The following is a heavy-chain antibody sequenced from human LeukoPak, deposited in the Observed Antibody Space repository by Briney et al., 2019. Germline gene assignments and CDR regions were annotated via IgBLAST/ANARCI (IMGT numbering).Heavy chain of an antibody. J-gene: IGHJ5*02. CDR1: GYTFTSYG. D-gene: IGHD3-22*01. Sequence: GASVKVSCKASGYTFTSYGISWVRQAPGQGLEWMGWISAYNGDPDYAQKFQSRVTMTTDTSTSTAYMELRSLRSDDTAVYYCARDDGSGYNPNWFDPWGQGTLVTVSS. CDR3: ARDDGSGYNPNWFDP. CDR2: ISAYNGDP. V-gene: IGHV1-18*01.